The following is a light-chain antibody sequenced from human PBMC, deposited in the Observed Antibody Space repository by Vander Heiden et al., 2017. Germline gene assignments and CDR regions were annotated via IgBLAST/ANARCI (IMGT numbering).Light chain of an antibody. CDR3: LLSFSGGRGV. CDR2: ETT. Sequence: QAVVPQQPSLTVSPGGTVTPTCRFNTGGVTTGHHPYWFQQKPGQASRTLISETTTNHSWTPARFSGSLLGGKAALTLSGAQPEDEADYYCLLSFSGGRGVFGGGTKLTV. CDR1: TGGVTTGHH. J-gene: IGLJ3*02. V-gene: IGLV7-46*01.